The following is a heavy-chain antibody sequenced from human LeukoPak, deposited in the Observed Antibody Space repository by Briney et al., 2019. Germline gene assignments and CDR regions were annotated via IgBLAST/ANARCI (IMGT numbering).Heavy chain of an antibody. CDR3: ARAGTYYDFWSGYRDYYMDV. V-gene: IGHV3-23*01. D-gene: IGHD3-3*01. CDR2: ISASGVNT. CDR1: GFTFRDSG. Sequence: PGGSLRLSCTASGFTFRDSGMTWVRQAPGKGLERVSLISASGVNTYYADAVKGRFTISRDNSKNTLYLQMNSLRAEDTAVYYCARAGTYYDFWSGYRDYYMDVWGKGTTVTVSS. J-gene: IGHJ6*03.